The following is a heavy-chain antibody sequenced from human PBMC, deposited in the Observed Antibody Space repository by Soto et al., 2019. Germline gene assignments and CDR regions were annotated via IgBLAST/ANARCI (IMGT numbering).Heavy chain of an antibody. CDR1: GGSISSGGYY. J-gene: IGHJ5*02. Sequence: QVQLQESGPGLVKPSHTLSLTCTVSGGSISSGGYYWCWIRQHPGKGLEWIGYIYYSGSTYYNPSLKSRVTISVDTSKNQFSLKLSSVTAADTAVYYCARVRGGYCTNGVSCWFDPWGQGTLVTVSS. D-gene: IGHD2-8*01. CDR2: IYYSGST. V-gene: IGHV4-31*03. CDR3: ARVRGGYCTNGVSCWFDP.